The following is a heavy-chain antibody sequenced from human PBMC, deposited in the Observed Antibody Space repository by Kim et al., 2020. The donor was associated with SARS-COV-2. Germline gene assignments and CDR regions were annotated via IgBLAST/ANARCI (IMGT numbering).Heavy chain of an antibody. CDR2: IYYSGST. D-gene: IGHD3-10*02. CDR3: ARNLPLFVSTLWFDP. Sequence: SETLSLTCTVSGGSISSYYWSWIRQPPGKGLEWIGYIYYSGSTNYNPSLKSRVTISVDTSKNQFSLKLSSVTAADTAVYYCARNLPLFVSTLWFDPWGQGTLVTVSS. CDR1: GGSISSYY. J-gene: IGHJ5*02. V-gene: IGHV4-59*01.